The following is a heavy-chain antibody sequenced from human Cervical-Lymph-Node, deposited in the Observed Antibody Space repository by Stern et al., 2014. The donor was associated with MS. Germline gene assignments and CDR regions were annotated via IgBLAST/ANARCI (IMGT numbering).Heavy chain of an antibody. CDR3: AHRLNWNYGCFDP. J-gene: IGHJ5*02. D-gene: IGHD1-7*01. Sequence: QINLKESGPTLVKPTQTLTLTCTFSGFSLSTSGVGVGWIRQPPGKDLEWLVLLFWDGAKRYSPCLKSRATINNDHFTTQAGLIITNMDPVDTATYYCAHRLNWNYGCFDPWGQGTLVTVSS. CDR2: LFWDGAK. V-gene: IGHV2-5*02. CDR1: GFSLSTSGVG.